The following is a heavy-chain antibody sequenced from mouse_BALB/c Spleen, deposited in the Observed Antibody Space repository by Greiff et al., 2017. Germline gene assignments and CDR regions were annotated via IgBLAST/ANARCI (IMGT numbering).Heavy chain of an antibody. CDR2: ISYSGST. V-gene: IGHV3-8*02. D-gene: IGHD2-1*01. Sequence: VQLQQSGPSLVKPSQTLSLTCSVTGDSITSGYWNWIRKFPGNKLEYMGYISYSGSTYYNPSLKSRISITRDTSKNQYYLQLNSVTTEDTATYYCARWGYGNYDYAMDYWGQGTSVTVSS. CDR3: ARWGYGNYDYAMDY. J-gene: IGHJ4*01. CDR1: GDSITSGY.